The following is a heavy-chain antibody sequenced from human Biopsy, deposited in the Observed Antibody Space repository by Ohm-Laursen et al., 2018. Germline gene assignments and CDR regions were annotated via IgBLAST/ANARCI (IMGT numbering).Heavy chain of an antibody. CDR1: EFSVSRYD. D-gene: IGHD6-6*01. J-gene: IGHJ6*02. CDR3: ARDSSRRAREGGMDV. V-gene: IGHV3-21*01. CDR2: ISETSSHI. Sequence: SLRLSCTASEFSVSRYDMNWVRQAPGKGLEWISYISETSSHIYDADSVRGRFTVARDIAKNSLYLQLNSLRVEDTAVYYCARDSSRRAREGGMDVWGQGTTVTVSS.